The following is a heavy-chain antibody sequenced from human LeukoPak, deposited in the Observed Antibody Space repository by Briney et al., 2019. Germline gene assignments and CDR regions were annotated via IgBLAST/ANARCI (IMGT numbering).Heavy chain of an antibody. D-gene: IGHD3-22*01. CDR1: GYTLTELS. V-gene: IGHV1-24*01. CDR3: ATDTFNYDDAFDI. CDR2: FDPEDGET. Sequence: ASVKVSCKFSGYTLTELSMHWVRQSPGKGLEWMGGFDPEDGETIYAQKFQGRVTMTEDTSTDTAYMELRSLRSEDTAVYYCATDTFNYDDAFDIWGQGTMVTVSS. J-gene: IGHJ3*02.